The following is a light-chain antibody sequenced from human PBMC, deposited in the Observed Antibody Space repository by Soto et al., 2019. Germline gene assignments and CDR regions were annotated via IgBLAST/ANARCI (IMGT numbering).Light chain of an antibody. CDR3: AGWEDGLNSEV. V-gene: IGLV1-44*01. CDR1: SSNIGRNT. Sequence: QSLLAQPRSASGTPGQSVTISCSGSSSNIGRNTANWYRQLPGTAPKLLLYSNDLRPSGVPDRLSGSNSGTSASLAISGPQYDNEADYSFAGWEDGLNSEVFGNGT. J-gene: IGLJ1*01. CDR2: SND.